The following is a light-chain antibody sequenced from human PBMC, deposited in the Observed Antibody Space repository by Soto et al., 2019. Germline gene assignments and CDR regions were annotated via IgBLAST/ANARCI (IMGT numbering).Light chain of an antibody. J-gene: IGKJ1*01. Sequence: EIVMTQSPATLSVSPGERATLSCRASQSVTSNLAWYQRKPGQAPRLLIYGASTRATTIPARFSGSGSGTEFTLTISSLQSEDFAVYYCQQYNNWPLGFGQGTKVDIK. V-gene: IGKV3-15*01. CDR1: QSVTSN. CDR3: QQYNNWPLG. CDR2: GAS.